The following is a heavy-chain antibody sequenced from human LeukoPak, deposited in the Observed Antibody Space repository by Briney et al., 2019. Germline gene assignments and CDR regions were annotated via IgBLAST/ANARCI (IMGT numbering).Heavy chain of an antibody. CDR2: INSDGTSP. V-gene: IGHV3-74*01. J-gene: IGHJ4*02. Sequence: PGGSLRLSCAASGFTFSSYWMSWVRQAPGKGLVWVSGINSDGTSPIYADSVKGRFTISRDNAKNTLYLQMNSLRAEDTAVYYCSRGYSGGFDYWGQGTLVTVSS. CDR3: SRGYSGGFDY. D-gene: IGHD2-15*01. CDR1: GFTFSSYW.